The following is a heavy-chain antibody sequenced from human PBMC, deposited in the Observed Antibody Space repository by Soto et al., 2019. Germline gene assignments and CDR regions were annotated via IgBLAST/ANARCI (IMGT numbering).Heavy chain of an antibody. CDR1: GFTFSSYG. J-gene: IGHJ4*02. Sequence: GGSLRLSCVASGFTFSSYGMHWVRQAPGKGLEWVAVISYDGSNKYYADSVKGRFTISRDNSKNTLYLQMNSLRAEDTAVYYCAKDSPPFVVPAATDFDYWGQGTLVTVSS. D-gene: IGHD2-2*01. CDR3: AKDSPPFVVPAATDFDY. CDR2: ISYDGSNK. V-gene: IGHV3-30*18.